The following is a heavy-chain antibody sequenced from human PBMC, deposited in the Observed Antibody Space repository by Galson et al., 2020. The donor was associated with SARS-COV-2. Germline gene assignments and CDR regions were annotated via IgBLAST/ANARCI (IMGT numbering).Heavy chain of an antibody. J-gene: IGHJ6*02. CDR1: GFTFSSYT. CDR3: AREASWAMFAMDV. V-gene: IGHV3-21*01. Sequence: GGSLRLSCAVSGFTFSSYTMTWVRQAPGKGLEWVSSISSGSDYIYNADSVKGRFTISRDNAKNSLYLQMNSLRAEDTAVYYCAREASWAMFAMDVWGQGTTVTDSS. CDR2: ISSGSDYI. D-gene: IGHD3-10*02.